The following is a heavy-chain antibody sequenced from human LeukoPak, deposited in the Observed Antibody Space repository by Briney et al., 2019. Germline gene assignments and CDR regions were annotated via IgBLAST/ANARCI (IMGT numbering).Heavy chain of an antibody. J-gene: IGHJ4*02. V-gene: IGHV3-53*01. CDR1: GFTVSSNY. CDR2: IHTGGST. Sequence: AGGSLRLSCAASGFTVSSNYMTWVRQAPGKGLEWVSVIHTGGSTYYADSVKGRFTISRDSSKNTLYLQMNTLRAEDTAVYYCALLAHDYWGQGTLVTVSS. CDR3: ALLAHDY. D-gene: IGHD3-3*01.